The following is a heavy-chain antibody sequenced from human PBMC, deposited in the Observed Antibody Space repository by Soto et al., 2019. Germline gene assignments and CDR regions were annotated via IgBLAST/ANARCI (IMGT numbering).Heavy chain of an antibody. CDR1: GFTFSTYA. V-gene: IGHV3-23*01. D-gene: IGHD2-2*01. Sequence: EVQLLDSGGGLVQPGGSLRLSCAASGFTFSTYAISWVRQAPGKRLEWVSTISGSGDSTYYANSVRGRFTISRDNSRNTLDLQMNSLRVEDTAVYYCAKGGEGSCSKTCCLDFSDYCGQGGLVTVSS. J-gene: IGHJ4*02. CDR2: ISGSGDST. CDR3: AKGGEGSCSKTCCLDFSDY.